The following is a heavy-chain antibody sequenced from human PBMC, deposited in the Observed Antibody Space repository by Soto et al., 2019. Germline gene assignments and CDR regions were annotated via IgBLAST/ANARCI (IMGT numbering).Heavy chain of an antibody. D-gene: IGHD2-21*02. V-gene: IGHV3-11*01. CDR2: ISSSGSTI. CDR1: GFTFSDYY. CDR3: ARATYCGGDCRKAGRFNGDYYYGMDV. Sequence: GGSLRLSCAASGFTFSDYYMSWIRQAPGKGLEWVSYISSSGSTIYYADSVKGRFTISRDNAKNALYLQMNSLRAEDTAVYYCARATYCGGDCRKAGRFNGDYYYGMDVWGQGTTVTVSS. J-gene: IGHJ6*02.